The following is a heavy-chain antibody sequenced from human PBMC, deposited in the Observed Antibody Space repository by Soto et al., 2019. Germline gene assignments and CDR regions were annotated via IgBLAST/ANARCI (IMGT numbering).Heavy chain of an antibody. V-gene: IGHV4-31*03. CDR3: ARFSPPGYYYMDV. CDR1: GGPISSGGYY. Sequence: QVQLQESGPGLVKPSQTLSLTCTVSGGPISSGGYYWTWVRQPPGKGLEWIGYIHYSGRTFYNPSLESRVIISLDTSENQFSLKLTSVTAADTAVYYCARFSPPGYYYMDVWGKGTSVTAAS. CDR2: IHYSGRT. J-gene: IGHJ6*03.